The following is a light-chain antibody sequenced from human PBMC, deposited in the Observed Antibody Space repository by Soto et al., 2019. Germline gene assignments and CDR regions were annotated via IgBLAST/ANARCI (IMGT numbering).Light chain of an antibody. CDR2: GVS. V-gene: IGLV2-14*03. CDR3: YSSRSSSSTFYV. Sequence: QSALTQPASVSGSPGQSITISCAGTSSDIGGSNYVSWYQQHPGKAPKLMIYGVSNRPSGVSNRFSGSKSGNTASLTISGLQADDDADYFCYSSRSSSSTFYVFGTGTKVPS. CDR1: SSDIGGSNY. J-gene: IGLJ1*01.